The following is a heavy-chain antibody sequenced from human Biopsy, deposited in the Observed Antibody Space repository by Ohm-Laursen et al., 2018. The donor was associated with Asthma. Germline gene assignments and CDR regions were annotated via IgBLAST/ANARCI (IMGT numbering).Heavy chain of an antibody. CDR2: IYSGGTS. J-gene: IGHJ6*02. V-gene: IGHV3-53*01. Sequence: SLRLSCTASGFAVSRDHMFWVRQAPGKGLEWVSVIYSGGTSHTADSVRGRLTISRDNSKNTLYLQMNSLRAEDTAIYFCARVLESSDRGPFYFFALDVWGQGTTVAVS. CDR1: GFAVSRDH. CDR3: ARVLESSDRGPFYFFALDV. D-gene: IGHD6-25*01.